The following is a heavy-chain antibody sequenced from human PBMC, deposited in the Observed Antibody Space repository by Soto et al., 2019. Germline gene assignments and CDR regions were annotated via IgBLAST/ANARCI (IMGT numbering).Heavy chain of an antibody. Sequence: QVQLVESGGGVVQPRRSLRLSCAASGFTFSSYAMHWVRQAPGKGLEWVAVISYDGSNKYYADSVKGRFTISRDNSKNTLYLQMNSLRAEDTAVYYCARGLAARPYYYGMDVWGQGTTVTVSS. CDR3: ARGLAARPYYYGMDV. CDR2: ISYDGSNK. D-gene: IGHD6-6*01. CDR1: GFTFSSYA. V-gene: IGHV3-30-3*01. J-gene: IGHJ6*02.